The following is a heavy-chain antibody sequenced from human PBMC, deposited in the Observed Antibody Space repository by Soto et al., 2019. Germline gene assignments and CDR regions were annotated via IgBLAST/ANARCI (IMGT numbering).Heavy chain of an antibody. CDR2: ISYDGSNK. V-gene: IGHV3-30*18. CDR3: AKDSREQEPLDPHYYYYYGMDV. J-gene: IGHJ6*02. Sequence: QVQLVESGGGVVQPGRSLRLSCAASGFTFSSYGMHWVRQAPGKGLEWVAVISYDGSNKYYADSVKGRFTISRDNSKNTLYLQMNSLRAEDTAVYYCAKDSREQEPLDPHYYYYYGMDVWGQGTTVTVSS. CDR1: GFTFSSYG. D-gene: IGHD6-13*01.